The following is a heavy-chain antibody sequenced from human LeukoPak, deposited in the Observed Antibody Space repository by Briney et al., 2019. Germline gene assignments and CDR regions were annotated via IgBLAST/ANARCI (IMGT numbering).Heavy chain of an antibody. CDR1: GFTFSSYA. CDR2: ISGSGGST. J-gene: IGHJ4*02. V-gene: IGHV3-23*01. CDR3: AKGDCSSTSCSPDY. Sequence: GSLRLSCAASGFTFSSYAMSWVRQAPGKGLEWVSAISGSGGSTYYADSVKGRFTISRDNSKNTLYLQMNSLRAEDTAVYYCAKGDCSSTSCSPDYWGQGTLVTVSS. D-gene: IGHD2-2*01.